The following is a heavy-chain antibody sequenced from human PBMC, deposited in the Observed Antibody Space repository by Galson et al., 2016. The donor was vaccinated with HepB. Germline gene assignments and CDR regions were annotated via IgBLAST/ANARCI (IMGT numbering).Heavy chain of an antibody. J-gene: IGHJ5*02. D-gene: IGHD3-9*01. CDR1: GGSISGFF. V-gene: IGHV4-59*04. CDR3: AQHPTGYPNWFER. Sequence: SETLSLTCSVSGGSISGFFWSWIRQPPGKGLEWIASIFHTGRSDYNPSLQGRVTISVDTSMNRFSLSLRSVSTADTATYFCAQHPTGYPNWFERWGHGTLVVFAS. CDR2: IFHTGRS.